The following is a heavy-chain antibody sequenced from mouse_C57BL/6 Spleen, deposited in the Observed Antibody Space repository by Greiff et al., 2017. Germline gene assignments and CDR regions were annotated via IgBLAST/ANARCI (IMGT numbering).Heavy chain of an antibody. CDR1: GFTFSDYG. V-gene: IGHV5-17*01. CDR2: ISSGSSTI. D-gene: IGHD2-4*01. J-gene: IGHJ4*01. Sequence: EVQLVESGGGLVKPGGSLKLSCAASGFTFSDYGMHWVRQAPEKGLEWVAYISSGSSTIYYADTVKGRFTISRDNAKNTLFLQMTSLRSEDTAMYYCAKSNYEYADAMDYWGQGTSVTVSS. CDR3: AKSNYEYADAMDY.